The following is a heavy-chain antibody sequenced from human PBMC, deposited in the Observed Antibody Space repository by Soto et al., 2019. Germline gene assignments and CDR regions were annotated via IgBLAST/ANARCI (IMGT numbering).Heavy chain of an antibody. CDR3: ARTDRYYYYGMDV. J-gene: IGHJ6*02. V-gene: IGHV4-31*03. CDR1: GGFISSDGYY. Sequence: QLQLQESGPGLVKPSQTLSLTCTVSGGFISSDGYYWSWIRQHPGKGLEWIGYIHYSGSTFYNPSRNSRVIISVHTSKNQFSLMLTSVTAADTAVYYCARTDRYYYYGMDVWGQGTAVSVSS. CDR2: IHYSGST.